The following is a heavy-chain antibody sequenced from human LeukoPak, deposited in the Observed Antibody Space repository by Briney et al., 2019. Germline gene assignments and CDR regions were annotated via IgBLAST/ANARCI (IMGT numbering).Heavy chain of an antibody. J-gene: IGHJ4*02. V-gene: IGHV3-23*01. CDR2: LSGSGGST. D-gene: IGHD3-22*01. CDR3: AKDLLGNWYDSSGYYHTFDY. CDR1: GFTFSCYA. Sequence: GGSLRLSCAAYGFTFSCYAMSWVRQAPGKGLEWVSALSGSGGSTYYADSVKGRFTISRDNSKNTLYLQMNSLRAEDTAVYYCAKDLLGNWYDSSGYYHTFDYWGQGTLVTVSS.